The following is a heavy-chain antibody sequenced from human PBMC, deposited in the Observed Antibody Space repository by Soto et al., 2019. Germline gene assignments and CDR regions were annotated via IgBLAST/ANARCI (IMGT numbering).Heavy chain of an antibody. J-gene: IGHJ5*02. CDR3: ATDPIVVPAAISWFDP. D-gene: IGHD2-2*02. CDR2: IIPIFGTA. CDR1: CGTFRIYA. Sequence: GSCEASCGTFRIYAICWVRQAHRNGLEWMGGIIPIFGTANYAQKFQGRVTITADESTSTAYMELSSLRSEDTAVYYCATDPIVVPAAISWFDPWGQGTLVTVSS. V-gene: IGHV1-69*01.